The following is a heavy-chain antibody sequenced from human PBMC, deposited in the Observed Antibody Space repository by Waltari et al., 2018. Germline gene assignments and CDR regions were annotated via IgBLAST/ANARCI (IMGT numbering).Heavy chain of an antibody. CDR1: GFTLKNYD. CDR2: IGTEGGNT. D-gene: IGHD5-18*01. V-gene: IGHV3-64D*06. J-gene: IGHJ4*02. Sequence: EVQLVQSGGGLVQPGGSLRLSCSASGFTLKNYDMFWVRQAPGKGLEYVSVIGTEGGNTYYSDSVKGRFSISRDDSKNTLYLQMTSLRDEDTAVYYCAKDAGYSYDCWGQGTLVIVSS. CDR3: AKDAGYSYDC.